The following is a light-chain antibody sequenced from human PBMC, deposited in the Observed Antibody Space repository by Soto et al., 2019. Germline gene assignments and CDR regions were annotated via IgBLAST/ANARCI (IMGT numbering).Light chain of an antibody. CDR3: CSYAGSSTYV. J-gene: IGLJ1*01. V-gene: IGLV2-23*02. Sequence: QSALTQPASVSGSPGQSITISCTGTSSDVGSYNLVSWYQQHPGKAPKLMISEVTKRPSGVSNRFSGSKSGNTASLTISGLQPEDEADYYCCSYAGSSTYVFGTGTKLTVL. CDR2: EVT. CDR1: SSDVGSYNL.